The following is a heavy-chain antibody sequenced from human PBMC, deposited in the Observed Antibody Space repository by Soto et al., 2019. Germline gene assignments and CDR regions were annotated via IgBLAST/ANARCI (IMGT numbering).Heavy chain of an antibody. CDR3: ARPANAVADHFDL. CDR2: IYPSDSDT. CDR1: GYTFTIYW. D-gene: IGHD2-15*01. J-gene: IGHJ4*02. V-gene: IGHV5-51*01. Sequence: GESLKISCQVSGYTFTIYWIGWVRQMPGKGLEWMGIIYPSDSDTRYSPSFQGQVTISADQSINTAYLQWDSLKASDTAIYYCARPANAVADHFDLWGQGTPVTVSS.